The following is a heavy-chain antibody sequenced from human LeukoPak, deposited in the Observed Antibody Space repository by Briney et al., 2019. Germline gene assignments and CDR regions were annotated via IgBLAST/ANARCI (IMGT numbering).Heavy chain of an antibody. CDR2: INHSGST. CDR3: ARVGGPEGPGNTWFDP. CDR1: GFTFSSYA. J-gene: IGHJ5*02. D-gene: IGHD2-15*01. V-gene: IGHV4-34*01. Sequence: GSLRLSCAASGFTFSSYAMSWIRQPPGKGLEWIGEINHSGSTNYNPSLKSRVTISVDTSKNQFSLKLSSVTAADTAVYYCARVGGPEGPGNTWFDPWGQGTLVTVSS.